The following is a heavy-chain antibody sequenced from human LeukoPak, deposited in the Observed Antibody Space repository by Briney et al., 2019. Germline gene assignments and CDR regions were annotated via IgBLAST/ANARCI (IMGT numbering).Heavy chain of an antibody. CDR2: IRYDGSNK. D-gene: IGHD5-24*01. V-gene: IGHV3-30*02. Sequence: GGSLRLSCAASGFTFSSYGMHWARQAPGKGLEWVAFIRYDGSNKYNADSVKGRFTISRDNSKNTLYLQMNSLRAEDTAVYYCARGGWLQFLDYFDYWGQGTLVTVSS. CDR3: ARGGWLQFLDYFDY. J-gene: IGHJ4*02. CDR1: GFTFSSYG.